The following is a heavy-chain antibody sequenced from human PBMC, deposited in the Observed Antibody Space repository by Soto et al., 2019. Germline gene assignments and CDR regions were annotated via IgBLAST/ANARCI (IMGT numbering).Heavy chain of an antibody. CDR2: INDYGTTI. CDR1: GFNLGSYW. Sequence: EVPLVESGGGLVQPRGSLTLSCAAPGFNLGSYWMHWVRQAPGKGLVLVSRINDYGTTINYAESVEGRFTISRDDAQSEVSLQMNPLRAEDTGVYYCARGGLEPFDYWGQGALVTVSS. CDR3: ARGGLEPFDY. V-gene: IGHV3-74*01. J-gene: IGHJ4*02. D-gene: IGHD1-1*01.